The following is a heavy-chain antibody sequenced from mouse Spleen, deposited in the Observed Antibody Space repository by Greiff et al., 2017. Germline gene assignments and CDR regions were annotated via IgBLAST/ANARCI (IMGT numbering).Heavy chain of an antibody. Sequence: EVKLVESGGGLVKPGGSLKLSCAASGFTFSSYAMSWVRQTPEKRLEWVASISSGGSTYYPDSVKGRFTISRVNARNILYLQKSSLRSEDTAVFYCARGGSLYWYFDVWGAGTTVTVSS. CDR1: GFTFSSYA. CDR3: ARGGSLYWYFDV. CDR2: ISSGGST. J-gene: IGHJ1*01. V-gene: IGHV5-6-5*01.